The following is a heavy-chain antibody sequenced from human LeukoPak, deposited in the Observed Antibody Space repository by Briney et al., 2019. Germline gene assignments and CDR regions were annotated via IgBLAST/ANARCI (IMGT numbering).Heavy chain of an antibody. Sequence: GASVKVPCKSSGYTFSIYGFTWVRHAPGQGLEWMGWISAYNGKTLYAEKFQGRVTMTTDTATSTVYMELRSLRSDDTAVYYCARVSYLRPSDYMDVWGKGTTVTVSS. CDR1: GYTFSIYG. D-gene: IGHD1-26*01. J-gene: IGHJ6*03. CDR2: ISAYNGKT. V-gene: IGHV1-18*01. CDR3: ARVSYLRPSDYMDV.